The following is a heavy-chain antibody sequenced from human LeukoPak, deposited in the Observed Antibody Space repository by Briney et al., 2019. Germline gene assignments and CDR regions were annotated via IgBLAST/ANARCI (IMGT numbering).Heavy chain of an antibody. Sequence: QTGGSLRLSCAASGFTFSSHWMHWARQAPGKGLEWVGFIRTKAYGGTTEYAASVKGRFTISRDDSKSIAYLQMNSLKTGDTAVYYCTSTPYGSGWYNTPPRYYYGMDVWGQGTTVTVSS. CDR2: IRTKAYGGTT. J-gene: IGHJ6*02. CDR3: TSTPYGSGWYNTPPRYYYGMDV. CDR1: GFTFSSHW. D-gene: IGHD6-19*01. V-gene: IGHV3-49*04.